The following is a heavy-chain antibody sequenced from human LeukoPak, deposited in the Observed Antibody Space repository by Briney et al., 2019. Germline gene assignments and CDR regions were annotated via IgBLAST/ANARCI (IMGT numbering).Heavy chain of an antibody. Sequence: SETMSPTSAVDGGSFSRYYCSWIRQPPGKGREWIGEINHSGRTNYNPSLKSRVTISVDTSKNQFSLKLSSVTAADTAVYYCARVPYCSGGSCFLKPMDVWGKGTTVTVSS. J-gene: IGHJ6*03. CDR1: GGSFSRYY. CDR2: INHSGRT. CDR3: ARVPYCSGGSCFLKPMDV. V-gene: IGHV4-34*01. D-gene: IGHD2-15*01.